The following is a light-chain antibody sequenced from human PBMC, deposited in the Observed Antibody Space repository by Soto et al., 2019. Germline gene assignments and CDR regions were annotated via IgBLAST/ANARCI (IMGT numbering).Light chain of an antibody. CDR1: QSVSSN. CDR2: GAS. Sequence: ETVMTQSPATLSVSPGERATLSCRASQSVSSNLAWYQQKPGQAPRLLIYGASTRATGIPARFSGSGSATEFTLTISSLQSEDFAVYYCQQYNNWPFITFGQGTRLEIK. J-gene: IGKJ5*01. V-gene: IGKV3-15*01. CDR3: QQYNNWPFIT.